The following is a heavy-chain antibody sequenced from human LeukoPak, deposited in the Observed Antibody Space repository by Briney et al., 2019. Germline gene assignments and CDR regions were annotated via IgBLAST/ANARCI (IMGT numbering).Heavy chain of an antibody. CDR3: AKEEGYYGSGSPPIDY. V-gene: IGHV3-30*02. CDR1: TFTSSDYG. D-gene: IGHD3-10*01. J-gene: IGHJ4*02. Sequence: GGSLRLSCIGSTFTSSDYGMHWVRQAPGKGLEWVAFIRYDGTKTYYADSVKGRFTISRDNSKNTLYLQMNSLRAEDTAVYYCAKEEGYYGSGSPPIDYWGQGTLVTVSS. CDR2: IRYDGTKT.